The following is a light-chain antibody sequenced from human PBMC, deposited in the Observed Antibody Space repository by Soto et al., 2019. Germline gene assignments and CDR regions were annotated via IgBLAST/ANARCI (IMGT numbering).Light chain of an antibody. V-gene: IGKV3-20*01. CDR2: GSS. CDR1: QSVTSSF. J-gene: IGKJ1*01. CDR3: QQYGSSPWT. Sequence: EIVLTQSPGTLSLSLGERATLSCRASQSVTSSFLAWYQQKPGQAPRLLIYGSSSRATGIPDRFSGSRSATDFTLTISRLEPEDFAVYYCQQYGSSPWTFGQGTKVEIK.